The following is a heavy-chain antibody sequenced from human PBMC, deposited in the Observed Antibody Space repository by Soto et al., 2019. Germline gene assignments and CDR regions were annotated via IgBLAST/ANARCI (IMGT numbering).Heavy chain of an antibody. D-gene: IGHD3-3*01. CDR3: ATTSYDFWSGYYDY. CDR2: INHSGST. J-gene: IGHJ4*02. V-gene: IGHV4-34*01. CDR1: GGSFSGYY. Sequence: PSETLSLTCAVYGGSFSGYYWSWIRQPPGKGLEWIGEINHSGSTNYNPSLKSRVTISVDTSKNQFSLKLSSVTAADTAVYYCATTSYDFWSGYYDYWGQGTLVTVSS.